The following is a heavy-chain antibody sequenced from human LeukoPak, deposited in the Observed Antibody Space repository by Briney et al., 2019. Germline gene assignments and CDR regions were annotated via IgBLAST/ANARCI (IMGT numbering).Heavy chain of an antibody. J-gene: IGHJ4*02. Sequence: GGSLRLSCAASGFTFSSYWMHWVRQAPGKGLVWVSRINSDGSSTSYADSVKGRFTNSRDNAKNTLYLQMNSLRAEDTAVYYCARGGWNYVGSRVPDYWGQGTLVTVSS. V-gene: IGHV3-74*01. CDR1: GFTFSSYW. D-gene: IGHD1-7*01. CDR3: ARGGWNYVGSRVPDY. CDR2: INSDGSST.